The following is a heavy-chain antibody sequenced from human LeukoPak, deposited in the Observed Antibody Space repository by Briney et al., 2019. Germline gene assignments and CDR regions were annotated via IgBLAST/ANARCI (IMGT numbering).Heavy chain of an antibody. D-gene: IGHD4-23*01. CDR3: ARGTEYYGGNPYYYYYYGMDV. Sequence: GGSLRLSCAASGFTFSSYSINWVRQAPGKGLEWVSSISTSSSYIYYADSLKGRFTISRDNAKNSLYLQMNSLRAEDTAVYYCARGTEYYGGNPYYYYYYGMDVWGQGTTVTVSS. CDR1: GFTFSSYS. CDR2: ISTSSSYI. J-gene: IGHJ6*02. V-gene: IGHV3-21*01.